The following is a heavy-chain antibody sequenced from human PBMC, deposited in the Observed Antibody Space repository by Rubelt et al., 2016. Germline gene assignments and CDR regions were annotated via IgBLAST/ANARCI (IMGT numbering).Heavy chain of an antibody. CDR3: ARYSSSWLRYFDY. CDR2: IYYSGST. V-gene: IGHV4-39*01. CDR1: GGSISSSSYY. Sequence: QLQLQESGPGLVKPSETLSLTCTVSGGSISSSSYYWGWIRQPPGKGLEWIGSIYYSGSTYYNPSLKSGVTISVDTSKNQFSLKLSSVTAADTAVYYCARYSSSWLRYFDYWGQGTLVTVSS. D-gene: IGHD6-13*01. J-gene: IGHJ4*02.